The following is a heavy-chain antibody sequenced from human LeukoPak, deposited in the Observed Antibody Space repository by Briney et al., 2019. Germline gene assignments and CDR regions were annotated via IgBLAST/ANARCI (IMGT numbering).Heavy chain of an antibody. J-gene: IGHJ5*02. D-gene: IGHD3-9*01. Sequence: GASVKVSCKASGYTFTSYGISWVRQAPGQGLEWMGWISAYNGNTNYAQKLQGRVTMTTVTSTSTAYMELRSLRSDDTAVYYCARTGLAYDRGSIDPWGQGTLVTVSS. CDR3: ARTGLAYDRGSIDP. V-gene: IGHV1-18*01. CDR2: ISAYNGNT. CDR1: GYTFTSYG.